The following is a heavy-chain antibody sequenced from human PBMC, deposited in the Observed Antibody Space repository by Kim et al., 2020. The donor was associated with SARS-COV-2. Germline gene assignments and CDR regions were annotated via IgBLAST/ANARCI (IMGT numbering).Heavy chain of an antibody. V-gene: IGHV4-4*02. Sequence: NPYLKSRFTISVNKSKNQCSLKLSAVTAADTAVYYCARYVGRGGYYGMDVWGQGTTVTVSS. D-gene: IGHD3-10*01. J-gene: IGHJ6*02. CDR3: ARYVGRGGYYGMDV.